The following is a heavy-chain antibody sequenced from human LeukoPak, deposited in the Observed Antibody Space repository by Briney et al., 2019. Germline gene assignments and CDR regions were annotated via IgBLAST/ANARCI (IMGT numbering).Heavy chain of an antibody. Sequence: GGSLRLSCAASGFTFSSYGMHWVRQAPGKGLEWVAFIRYDGSNKYYAGSVKGRFTISRDNSKNTLYLQMNSLRAEDTAVYYCAKDPVRYSSSCPCYWGQGTLVTVSS. CDR1: GFTFSSYG. J-gene: IGHJ4*02. CDR2: IRYDGSNK. V-gene: IGHV3-30*02. D-gene: IGHD6-13*01. CDR3: AKDPVRYSSSCPCY.